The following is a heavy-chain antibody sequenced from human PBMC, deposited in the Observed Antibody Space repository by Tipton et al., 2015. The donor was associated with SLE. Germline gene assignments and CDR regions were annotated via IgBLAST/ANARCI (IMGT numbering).Heavy chain of an antibody. Sequence: LRLSCAVSGFTFSSYAMSWVRQSPGKGLEWLGEINHGGGTNYNPSLKSRVTIFIDTSKNHFSLNLNSVTAADTAVYYCARAPYRGADCHPDGFDIWGQGTMVTVSS. CDR1: GFTFSSYA. CDR2: INHGGGT. CDR3: ARAPYRGADCHPDGFDI. D-gene: IGHD2-21*02. V-gene: IGHV4-34*01. J-gene: IGHJ3*02.